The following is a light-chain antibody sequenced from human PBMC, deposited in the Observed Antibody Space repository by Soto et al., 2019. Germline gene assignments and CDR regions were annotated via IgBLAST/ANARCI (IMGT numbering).Light chain of an antibody. CDR3: QVYGFLSWR. V-gene: IGKV3-20*01. Sequence: ESVMTQSPGTLSVSPDERATLSCRTSQISSQTLACYEEKPGQAPRLLIYGAYNRATGIPDRFSGSGSGTDFTLTISSLEPEDFAVYYCQVYGFLSWRFGQGTNVDI. CDR1: QISSQT. CDR2: GAY. J-gene: IGKJ1*01.